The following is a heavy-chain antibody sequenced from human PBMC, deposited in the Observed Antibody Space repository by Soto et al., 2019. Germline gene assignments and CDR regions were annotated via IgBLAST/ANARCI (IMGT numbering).Heavy chain of an antibody. D-gene: IGHD2-21*01. J-gene: IGHJ5*02. Sequence: SETLSLTCSVSCAALNSGNYYWSWIRQVPGKGLEWIGHIYVTGAVDYNPSLRDRITISQDTSERQFSLNLRLVTAADTAVYYCARLRIATNNYKWFDPWGQGTLVTVSS. CDR2: IYVTGAV. CDR3: ARLRIATNNYKWFDP. V-gene: IGHV4-31*03. CDR1: CAALNSGNYY.